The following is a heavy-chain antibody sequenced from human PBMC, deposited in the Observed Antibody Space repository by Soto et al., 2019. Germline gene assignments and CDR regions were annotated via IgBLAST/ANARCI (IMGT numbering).Heavy chain of an antibody. D-gene: IGHD1-26*01. J-gene: IGHJ5*02. V-gene: IGHV3-30-3*01. CDR2: ISYDGSNK. CDR3: AREKGATEFDP. CDR1: GFTFSSYA. Sequence: GGSLRLSCAASGFTFSSYAMHWVRQAPGKGLEWVAVISYDGSNKYYADSVKGRFTISRDNSKNTLYLQMNSLRAEDTAVYYCAREKGATEFDPWGQGTLVTVSS.